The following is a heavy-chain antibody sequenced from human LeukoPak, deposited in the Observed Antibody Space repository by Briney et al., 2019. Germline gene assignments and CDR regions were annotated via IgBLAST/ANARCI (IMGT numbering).Heavy chain of an antibody. J-gene: IGHJ4*02. CDR3: ARHRQIDY. Sequence: GGSLRLSCSASGFTFSNYWMTWVRQAPGKGRDGVANIKQDGSEKHYVDSVKGGFTISRDNAKNSVYLQMNSLTDDDTAVYSCARHRQIDYWGQGTLVTVSS. CDR1: GFTFSNYW. CDR2: IKQDGSEK. V-gene: IGHV3-7*01.